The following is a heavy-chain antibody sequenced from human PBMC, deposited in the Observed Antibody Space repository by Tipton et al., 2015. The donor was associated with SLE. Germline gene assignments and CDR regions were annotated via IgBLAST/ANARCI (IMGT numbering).Heavy chain of an antibody. CDR2: INTNTGNP. CDR1: GYTFINYA. Sequence: QSGAEVKKPGASVRVSCKTSGYTFINYALNWVRQSPGQGFEYMGWINTNTGNPTYAQGFTGRFVFSLDTSVSTAFLQISSLKAEDTAVYYCAKDWGTGDVYYFQHWGQGTLVTVSS. CDR3: AKDWGTGDVYYFQH. J-gene: IGHJ1*01. V-gene: IGHV7-4-1*02. D-gene: IGHD2-8*02.